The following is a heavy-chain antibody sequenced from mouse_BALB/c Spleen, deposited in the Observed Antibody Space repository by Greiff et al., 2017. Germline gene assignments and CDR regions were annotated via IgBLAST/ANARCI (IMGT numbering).Heavy chain of an antibody. CDR1: GYTFTSYV. CDR2: INPYNDGT. V-gene: IGHV1-14*01. Sequence: EVQLQQSGPELVKPGASVKMSCKASGYTFTSYVMHWVKQKPGQGLEWIGYINPYNDGTKYNEKFKGKATLTSDKSSSTAYMELSSLTSEDSAVYYCARSRDDYDNVRFAYWGQGTLVTVSA. D-gene: IGHD2-4*01. CDR3: ARSRDDYDNVRFAY. J-gene: IGHJ3*01.